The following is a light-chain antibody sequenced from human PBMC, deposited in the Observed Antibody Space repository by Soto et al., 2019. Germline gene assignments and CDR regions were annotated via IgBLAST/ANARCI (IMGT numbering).Light chain of an antibody. CDR1: QSISSSY. Sequence: EIVLTQSPGTLSLSPGERATLSCRASQSISSSYLVWYQQRPGQAPSLLIYDASSRATGIPDRFSGSGSGTDFTLTISRLEPEDFAVYYCQQYRTSPLSFGGGTKVEIK. CDR3: QQYRTSPLS. J-gene: IGKJ4*01. V-gene: IGKV3-20*01. CDR2: DAS.